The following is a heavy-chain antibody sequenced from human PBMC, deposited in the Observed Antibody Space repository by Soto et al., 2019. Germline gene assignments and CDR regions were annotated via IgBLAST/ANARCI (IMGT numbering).Heavy chain of an antibody. D-gene: IGHD4-17*01. V-gene: IGHV1-69*13. Sequence: GASVKVSCKASGGTFSSYAISWVRQAPGQGLEWMGGIIPIFGTANYAQKFQGRVTITADESTSTAYMELSSLRSEDTAVYYCARDRGYGDPFDYWGQGTLVTVSS. CDR3: ARDRGYGDPFDY. J-gene: IGHJ4*02. CDR2: IIPIFGTA. CDR1: GGTFSSYA.